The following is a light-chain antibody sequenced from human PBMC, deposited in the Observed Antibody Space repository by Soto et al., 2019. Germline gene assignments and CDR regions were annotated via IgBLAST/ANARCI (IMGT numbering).Light chain of an antibody. Sequence: DIQMTQSPSSLSASVGDRVTITCRASLGISNSLAWYQQKPGKVPKVLIYAASALQSGVPSRFSASGSGTDFTLSISSLQSEDVATYYCQQYNIAPLTFGGGTKVEI. CDR2: AAS. J-gene: IGKJ4*01. V-gene: IGKV1-27*01. CDR3: QQYNIAPLT. CDR1: LGISNS.